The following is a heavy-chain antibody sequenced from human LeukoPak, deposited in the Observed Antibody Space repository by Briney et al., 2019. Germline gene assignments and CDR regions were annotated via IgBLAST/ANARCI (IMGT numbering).Heavy chain of an antibody. J-gene: IGHJ3*02. Sequence: TSETLSPTCTVSGGSISSSSHYWGWIRQPPGKGLEWMGSIYYSGTTYYSPSLKSRVTISVDMSKNQFSLRLSSVTAADTAAYYCARSYCSSSCYAVGAFDIWGQGTVVTVSS. CDR1: GGSISSSSHY. V-gene: IGHV4-39*01. CDR2: IYYSGTT. D-gene: IGHD2-2*01. CDR3: ARSYCSSSCYAVGAFDI.